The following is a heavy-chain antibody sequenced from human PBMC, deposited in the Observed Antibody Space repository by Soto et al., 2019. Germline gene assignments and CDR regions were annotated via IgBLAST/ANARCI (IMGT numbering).Heavy chain of an antibody. CDR1: GGSISGHY. J-gene: IGHJ4*02. CDR2: IFYTGST. Sequence: SETLSLTCTVSGGSISGHYWIWIRQSPGKGLEWIGYIFYTGSTNYNPSLKSRVTLSVDTSKDQFSLRLSSVTAADTAVYYCARVGSSGWSPDYWGEGTLVTVSS. D-gene: IGHD6-19*01. CDR3: ARVGSSGWSPDY. V-gene: IGHV4-59*11.